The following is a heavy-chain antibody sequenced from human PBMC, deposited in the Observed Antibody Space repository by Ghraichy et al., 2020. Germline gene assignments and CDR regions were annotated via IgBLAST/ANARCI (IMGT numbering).Heavy chain of an antibody. CDR3: ATTTPAIAVTRGTTPGDVFDY. D-gene: IGHD2/OR15-2a*01. CDR2: IYSSGST. Sequence: SQTLSLTCTVSGASVNSHNHYWGWVRRPPGKGLEWIGSIYSSGSTHYNPSLKSRLTVSVDTSKNRFSLRLRYVTAAYTAVYFCATTTPAIAVTRGTTPGDVFDYWGHGALVTVSS. V-gene: IGHV4-39*01. J-gene: IGHJ4*01. CDR1: GASVNSHNHY.